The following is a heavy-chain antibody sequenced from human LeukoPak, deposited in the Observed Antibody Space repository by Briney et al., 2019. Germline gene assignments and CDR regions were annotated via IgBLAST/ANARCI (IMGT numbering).Heavy chain of an antibody. D-gene: IGHD6-19*01. CDR2: IYYSGST. Sequence: SETLSLTCTVSGGSINDYYWSWIRQPPGKGLAWIAWIYYSGSTNYNPSLKSGVTISVDTSKNQLFLKLGSVTAADTAVYYCARKGIAVAGEGWFDPWGQGTLVTVSS. CDR1: GGSINDYY. J-gene: IGHJ5*02. CDR3: ARKGIAVAGEGWFDP. V-gene: IGHV4-59*12.